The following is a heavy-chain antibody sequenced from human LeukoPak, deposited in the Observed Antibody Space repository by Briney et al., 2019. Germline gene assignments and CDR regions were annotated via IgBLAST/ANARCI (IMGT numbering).Heavy chain of an antibody. CDR2: IFPGESLT. J-gene: IGHJ5*02. V-gene: IGHV5-51*01. Sequence: GEALKISFKGSGYSFTDYWIGWVRPMPGKGLEWLGIIFPGESLTNYSPSFQGQVTISADKSISTAYLQWRSLKASDTAMYYCARQRGSSGTINHFDPWGQGTLVTVSS. D-gene: IGHD3-10*01. CDR1: GYSFTDYW. CDR3: ARQRGSSGTINHFDP.